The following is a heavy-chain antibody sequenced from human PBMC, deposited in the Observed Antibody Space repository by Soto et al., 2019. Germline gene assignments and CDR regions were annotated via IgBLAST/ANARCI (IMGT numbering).Heavy chain of an antibody. Sequence: SETLSLTCSVFGDSVRSAHYFWGWVRQPPGKGLEWIGRINHSGATFYDPSLRSRVTLSVDTSKNQFSLRLSSVTAADTAVYYCARIYCSGGSCYYFRHYYYYYMDVWGKGTTVTVSS. D-gene: IGHD2-15*01. V-gene: IGHV4-39*07. J-gene: IGHJ6*03. CDR2: INHSGAT. CDR3: ARIYCSGGSCYYFRHYYYYYMDV. CDR1: GDSVRSAHYF.